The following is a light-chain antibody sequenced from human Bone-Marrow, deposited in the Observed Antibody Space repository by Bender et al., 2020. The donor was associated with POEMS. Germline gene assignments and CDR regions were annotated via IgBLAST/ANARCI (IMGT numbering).Light chain of an antibody. J-gene: IGLJ2*01. CDR2: DNY. CDR1: TSNIGNNF. Sequence: QSVLTQPPSVSAAPGQKVTISCAGTTSNIGNNFVSWYQQLPGTAPTLLIYDNYKRPSGIPDRFSGSKSGTSASLAIAGLQAEDEAEYHCQTYDSSLSSSVFGGGTKLTVL. V-gene: IGLV1-51*01. CDR3: QTYDSSLSSSV.